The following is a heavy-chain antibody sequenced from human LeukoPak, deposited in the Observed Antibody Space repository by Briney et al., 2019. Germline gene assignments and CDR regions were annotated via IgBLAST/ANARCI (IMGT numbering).Heavy chain of an antibody. J-gene: IGHJ2*01. CDR3: ARDYRDAYGYRYFDL. CDR1: GFTFSTYS. V-gene: IGHV3-21*01. D-gene: IGHD3-10*01. CDR2: TEPGTGS. Sequence: GGSLRLSCAASGFTFSTYSMNWVRLAPGKGLEWVSSTEPGTGSIADPVQSRFTISRDNAHNSLYLQMNSLRVEDTAVYYCARDYRDAYGYRYFDLWGRGTLVTVSS.